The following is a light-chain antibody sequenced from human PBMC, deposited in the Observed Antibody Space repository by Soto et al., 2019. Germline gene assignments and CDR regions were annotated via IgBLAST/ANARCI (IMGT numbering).Light chain of an antibody. Sequence: DIQMTQSPSSLSASVGDRVTITCRASQSISNYLNWYQQTPGKAPKLLIFAASSLQSGVPSRFSGSGSGTDFTLTNTSLQPEDFATYYCQQSYSTPPDYTFGQGTKLEIK. CDR3: QQSYSTPPDYT. V-gene: IGKV1-39*01. J-gene: IGKJ2*01. CDR2: AAS. CDR1: QSISNY.